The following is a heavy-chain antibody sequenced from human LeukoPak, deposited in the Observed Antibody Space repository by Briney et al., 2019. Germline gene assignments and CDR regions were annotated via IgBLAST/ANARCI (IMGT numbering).Heavy chain of an antibody. D-gene: IGHD3-10*01. CDR3: AKDRRPTVSGGYFDL. CDR2: ISYDGSNK. CDR1: GFTFSSYA. Sequence: PGGSLRLSCAASGFTFSSYAMHWVRQAPDKGLEWVAVISYDGSNKYYADSVKGRFTISRDNAKNSLYLRMNSLRAEDTALYYCAKDRRPTVSGGYFDLWGRGTLVIVSS. J-gene: IGHJ2*01. V-gene: IGHV3-30*04.